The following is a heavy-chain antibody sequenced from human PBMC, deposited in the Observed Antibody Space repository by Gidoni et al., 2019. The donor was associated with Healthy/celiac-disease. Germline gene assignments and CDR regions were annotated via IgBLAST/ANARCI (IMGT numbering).Heavy chain of an antibody. D-gene: IGHD4-17*01. CDR2: IYYSGST. J-gene: IGHJ4*02. V-gene: IGHV4-59*08. Sequence: QVQLQESGPGLVKPSETLSLTCTVSGGSISSYYWSWIRQPPGKGLEWIGYIYYSGSTNYNPSLKSRVTISVDTSKNQFSLKLSSVTAADTAVYYCARIDYGGSSLRPDYWGQGTLVTVSS. CDR3: ARIDYGGSSLRPDY. CDR1: GGSISSYY.